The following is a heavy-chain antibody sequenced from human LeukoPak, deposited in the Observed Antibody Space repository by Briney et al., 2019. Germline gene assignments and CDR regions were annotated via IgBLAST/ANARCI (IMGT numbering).Heavy chain of an antibody. CDR2: LYTSGRT. V-gene: IGHV4-4*07. D-gene: IGHD4-23*01. Sequence: KPSETLSLTCTVSAGSITSYYWSWIRQPAGKGLEGIGRLYTSGRTNYNPSLKSRVTISVDTSKNQFSLKLSAVTAADTAVYYCASATTVVPRYYFDYWGQGTLVTVSS. J-gene: IGHJ4*02. CDR1: AGSITSYY. CDR3: ASATTVVPRYYFDY.